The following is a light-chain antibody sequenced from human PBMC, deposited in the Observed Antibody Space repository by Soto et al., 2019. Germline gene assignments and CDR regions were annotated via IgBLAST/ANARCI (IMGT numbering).Light chain of an antibody. CDR1: QSIRSW. V-gene: IGKV1-5*01. J-gene: IGKJ5*01. Sequence: DIQMTQSPSSLSASVGDRVTITCRASQSIRSWLAWYQQKPGKAPKFLIYDASSLQSGVPSRFSGSGGGTDFTLSISSVQPEDFATYFCQQSYMDPITFGQGTRLEIK. CDR3: QQSYMDPIT. CDR2: DAS.